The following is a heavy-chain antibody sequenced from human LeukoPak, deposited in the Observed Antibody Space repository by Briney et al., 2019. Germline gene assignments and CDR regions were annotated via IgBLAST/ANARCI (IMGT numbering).Heavy chain of an antibody. V-gene: IGHV3-48*01. J-gene: IGHJ6*03. D-gene: IGHD3-16*01. CDR1: GFIFSSYS. CDR2: ICSGSSSSTTI. CDR3: AKDGRVPYNYYMDV. Sequence: RGALRLSCVASGFIFSSYSMNWVRPAPGEGLEWVSYICSGSSSSTTIYYADSVNGRFTVSRDNAKNSLYLQMNNLRAEDTAVYYCAKDGRVPYNYYMDVWGKGTTVTISS.